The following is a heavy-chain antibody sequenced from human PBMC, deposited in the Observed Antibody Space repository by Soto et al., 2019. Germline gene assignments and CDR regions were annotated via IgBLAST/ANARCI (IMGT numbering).Heavy chain of an antibody. CDR3: AQRPYDILTGYANFFFDY. D-gene: IGHD3-9*01. J-gene: IGHJ4*02. CDR2: IYWDDDK. V-gene: IGHV2-5*02. CDR1: AFSLSTSGVG. Sequence: QITLKESCPTLVKPTQTLTLTFTFSAFSLSTSGVGVGWIRQPQGNALEWLALIYWDDDKRYSPSLKSRLTITKDSSKNQVVLTMTNMDPVDTATYYCAQRPYDILTGYANFFFDYWGQGTMVTVSS.